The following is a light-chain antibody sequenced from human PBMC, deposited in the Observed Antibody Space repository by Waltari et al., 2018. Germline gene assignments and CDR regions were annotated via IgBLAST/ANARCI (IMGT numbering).Light chain of an antibody. Sequence: DIVMTQSPESLAVPLGERSTITCRSSQSVLDDSNNKNYVAWYQQKPGQPPKLVIYWASTRESGVPDRISGSESGTEVTLTVSSLQAEDVALYYCQQYYSTPYTFGQGTKVEI. CDR1: QSVLDDSNNKNY. V-gene: IGKV4-1*01. CDR3: QQYYSTPYT. CDR2: WAS. J-gene: IGKJ2*01.